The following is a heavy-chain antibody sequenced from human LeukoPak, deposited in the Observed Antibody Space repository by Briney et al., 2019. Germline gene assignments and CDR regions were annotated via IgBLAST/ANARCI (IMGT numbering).Heavy chain of an antibody. D-gene: IGHD1-1*01. J-gene: IGHJ6*03. V-gene: IGHV3-48*04. CDR2: ISSSSSTI. CDR3: ATTGNFYDMDV. CDR1: GFTFSSYS. Sequence: GGSLRLSCAASGFTFSSYSMNWVRQAPGKGLEWVSYISSSSSTIYYADSVKGRFTISRDNAKNSLYLQMNSLRAEDTAVYFCATTGNFYDMDVWGKGTTVTVSS.